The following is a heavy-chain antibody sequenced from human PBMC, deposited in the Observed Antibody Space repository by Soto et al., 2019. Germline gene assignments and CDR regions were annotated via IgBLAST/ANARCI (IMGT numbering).Heavy chain of an antibody. D-gene: IGHD2-8*01. CDR2: IYYSGST. CDR3: TKVSSGWFDP. V-gene: IGHV4-59*08. J-gene: IGHJ5*02. Sequence: SETLSLTCTVSGGSISSYYWSWIRQPPGKGLEWIGYIYYSGSTNYNPSLKSRVTISVDTSGNQFSLRLSSVTAADTAVYYCTKVSSGWFDPWGQGTLVTVSS. CDR1: GGSISSYY.